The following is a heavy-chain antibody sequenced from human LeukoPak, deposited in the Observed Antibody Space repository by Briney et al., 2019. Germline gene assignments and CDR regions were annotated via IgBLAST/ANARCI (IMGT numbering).Heavy chain of an antibody. CDR3: AELGITMIGGV. D-gene: IGHD3-10*02. CDR1: GFTFSSYE. V-gene: IGHV3-48*03. J-gene: IGHJ6*04. Sequence: GGSLRLSCAASGFTFSSYEMNWVRQAPGKGLEWVSYISSSGSTIYYADSVKGRFTISRDYAKNSLYLQVNSLRAEDTAVYFCAELGITMIGGVWGKGTTVTISS. CDR2: ISSSGSTI.